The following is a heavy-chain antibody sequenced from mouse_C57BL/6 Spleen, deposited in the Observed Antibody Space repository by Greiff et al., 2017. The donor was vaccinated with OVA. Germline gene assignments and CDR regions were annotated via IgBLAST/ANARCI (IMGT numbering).Heavy chain of an antibody. D-gene: IGHD2-5*01. V-gene: IGHV1-39*01. CDR2: INPNYGTT. CDR3: ARGEIYYSKGVYAMDY. J-gene: IGHJ4*01. CDR1: GYSFTDYN. Sequence: EVQGVESGPELVKPGASVKISCKASGYSFTDYNMNWVKQSNGKSLEWIGVINPNYGTTSYNQKFKGKATLTVDQSSSTAYMQLNSLTSEDSAVYYCARGEIYYSKGVYAMDYWGQGTSVTVSS.